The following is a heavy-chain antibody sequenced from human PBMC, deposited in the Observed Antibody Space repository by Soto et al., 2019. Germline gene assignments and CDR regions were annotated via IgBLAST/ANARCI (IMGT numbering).Heavy chain of an antibody. J-gene: IGHJ4*02. V-gene: IGHV5-10-1*01. Sequence: GESLKISCTASGYNFNNNWIGWVRQTPGKGLEWMGRIEPSDSYIDYSPSFKGHVTISSDKSIKTVYLQWSSLKASDTAMYYCARLRSLTYTIKFGNDFDYWGPGALVTVSS. CDR1: GYNFNNNW. CDR2: IEPSDSYI. CDR3: ARLRSLTYTIKFGNDFDY. D-gene: IGHD2-2*02.